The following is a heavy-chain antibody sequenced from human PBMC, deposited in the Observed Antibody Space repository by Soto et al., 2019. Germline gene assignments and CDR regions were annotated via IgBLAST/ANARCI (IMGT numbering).Heavy chain of an antibody. V-gene: IGHV1-8*02. CDR1: GYTFTSYA. J-gene: IGHJ6*02. D-gene: IGHD6-6*01. Sequence: ASVKVSCKASGYTFTSYAMNWVRQAPGQRLEWMGWMNPNSGNTGYAQKFQGRVTMTRNTSISTACMELSSLRSEDTAVYYCARRGLSSSSTFRYYYYGMDVWGQGTTVTVSS. CDR2: MNPNSGNT. CDR3: ARRGLSSSSTFRYYYYGMDV.